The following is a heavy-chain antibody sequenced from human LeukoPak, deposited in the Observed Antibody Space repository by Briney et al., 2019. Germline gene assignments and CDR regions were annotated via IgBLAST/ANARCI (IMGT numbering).Heavy chain of an antibody. V-gene: IGHV3-7*05. Sequence: GGSLRLSCAASGFTFSSYWGSWVRQAPGKGLEWVAKIKQDGSGKYYVDSVKGRFTISRDNAENSLYLQMNSLRVEDTAVYYCARSDFWSGYHRGYFDYWGQGTLVTVSS. CDR3: ARSDFWSGYHRGYFDY. CDR2: IKQDGSGK. D-gene: IGHD3-3*01. J-gene: IGHJ4*02. CDR1: GFTFSSYW.